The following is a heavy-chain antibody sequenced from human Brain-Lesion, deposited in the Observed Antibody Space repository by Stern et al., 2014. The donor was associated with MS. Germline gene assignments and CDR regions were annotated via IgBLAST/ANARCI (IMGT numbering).Heavy chain of an antibody. CDR2: IYHSGGT. D-gene: IGHD1-14*01. CDR3: ARELPDLNAFDI. J-gene: IGHJ3*02. CDR1: GGSISSNNR. V-gene: IGHV4-4*02. Sequence: VQLVESGPGLVKPSGTLSLTCAVSGGSISSNNRWRWVRQSPGEGLGWIGEIYHSGGTKYSPSFESRVIISVDKSKNQFSLKRSYVTAADTAVYYCARELPDLNAFDIWGQGTMVTVSS.